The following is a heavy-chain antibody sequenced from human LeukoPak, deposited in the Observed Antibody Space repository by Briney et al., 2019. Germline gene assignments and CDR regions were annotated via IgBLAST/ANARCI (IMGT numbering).Heavy chain of an antibody. CDR1: GFTLSSYS. CDR2: ISSSSSTI. Sequence: GGSLRLSCGASGFTLSSYSMNWVRQAPGKGLEWVSYISSSSSTIYYADSVKGRFTISRDNAKNSLYLQMNSLRAEDTAVYYCAELGITMIGGVWGKGTTVTISS. J-gene: IGHJ6*04. D-gene: IGHD3-10*02. CDR3: AELGITMIGGV. V-gene: IGHV3-48*04.